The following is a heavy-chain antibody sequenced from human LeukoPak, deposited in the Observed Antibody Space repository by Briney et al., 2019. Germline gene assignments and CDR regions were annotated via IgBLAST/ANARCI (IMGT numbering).Heavy chain of an antibody. V-gene: IGHV1-69*05. CDR1: GGTFSSYA. J-gene: IGHJ6*03. Sequence: ASVKVSCKASGGTFSSYAISWVRQAPGQGLEWMGGIIPIFGTANYAQKFQGRVTITTDESTSTAYMELSSLRSEDTAVYYCARVVGYCSSTSCYRDLDYYYYMDVWGKGTTVTVSS. D-gene: IGHD2-2*02. CDR2: IIPIFGTA. CDR3: ARVVGYCSSTSCYRDLDYYYYMDV.